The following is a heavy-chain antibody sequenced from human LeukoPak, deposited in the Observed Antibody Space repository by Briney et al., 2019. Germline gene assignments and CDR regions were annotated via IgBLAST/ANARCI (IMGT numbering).Heavy chain of an antibody. Sequence: PGGSLRLSCAASGFTFSSYDMHWVRQATGKGLEWVSAIGTAGDTYYPGSVEGRFTISRENAKNSLYLQMNSLRAGDTAVYYCARALRYDSSGPTDAFDIWGQGTMVTVSS. D-gene: IGHD3-22*01. CDR2: IGTAGDT. CDR3: ARALRYDSSGPTDAFDI. CDR1: GFTFSSYD. J-gene: IGHJ3*02. V-gene: IGHV3-13*01.